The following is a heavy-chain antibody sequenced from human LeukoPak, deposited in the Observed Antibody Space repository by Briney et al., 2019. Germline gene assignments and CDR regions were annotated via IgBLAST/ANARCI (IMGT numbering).Heavy chain of an antibody. J-gene: IGHJ3*02. V-gene: IGHV3-33*05. CDR2: ISYDGGKK. D-gene: IGHD4-23*01. Sequence: GRALRLSCAASGFTFITYGMHWVRQGPGKGLDWVALISYDGGKKYYADSVKGRFTISRDNSKHTFDLQINSLILDDPTVECCATGKQLRWTFHALAIWGQGTTVTVSS. CDR3: ATGKQLRWTFHALAI. CDR1: GFTFITYG.